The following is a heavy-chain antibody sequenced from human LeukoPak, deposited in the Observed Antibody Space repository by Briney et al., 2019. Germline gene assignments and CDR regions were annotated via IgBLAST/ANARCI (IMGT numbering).Heavy chain of an antibody. V-gene: IGHV4-30-4*01. CDR2: ISYSGST. CDR1: GHSFSSDDFY. Sequence: SQTLSLTCTVSGHSFSSDDFYWSWIRQPPGKGLEWLGYISYSGSTFYNPSLKSRVTISVDTSKNQFSLKLFPVTAADTAVYYCARRRTGYLSYYFDSWGQGVPVTVSS. CDR3: ARRRTGYLSYYFDS. D-gene: IGHD3-9*01. J-gene: IGHJ4*02.